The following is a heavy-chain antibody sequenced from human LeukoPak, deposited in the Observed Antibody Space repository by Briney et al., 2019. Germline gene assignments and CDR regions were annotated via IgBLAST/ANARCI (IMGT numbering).Heavy chain of an antibody. CDR2: IHSDGTDT. CDR3: ARDFKDGYI. Sequence: QPGRSLRLSCAASGFTFSSYWMHWVRQVPGKGLVWVSGIHSDGTDTRYAVSVKGRFTTSRDNAKNTLFLQMNSLRAEDTAVYYCARDFKDGYIWGQGTLVTVSS. D-gene: IGHD5-24*01. CDR1: GFTFSSYW. J-gene: IGHJ1*01. V-gene: IGHV3-74*01.